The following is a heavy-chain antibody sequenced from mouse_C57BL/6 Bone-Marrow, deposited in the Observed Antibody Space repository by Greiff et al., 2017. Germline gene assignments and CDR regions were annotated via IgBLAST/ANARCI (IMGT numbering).Heavy chain of an antibody. CDR1: GFTFSSYA. V-gene: IGHV5-4*03. Sequence: EVKLVESGGGLVKPGGSLKLSCAASGFTFSSYAMSWVRQTPEKRLEWVATISDGGSYTYYPDNVKGRFTISRDNAKNNLYLQMSHLKSEDTAMYYCANYGSPWFAYWGQGTLVTVSA. CDR2: ISDGGSYT. J-gene: IGHJ3*01. CDR3: ANYGSPWFAY. D-gene: IGHD1-1*01.